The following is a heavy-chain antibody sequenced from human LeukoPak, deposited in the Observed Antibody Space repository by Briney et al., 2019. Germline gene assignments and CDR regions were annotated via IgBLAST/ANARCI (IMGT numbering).Heavy chain of an antibody. J-gene: IGHJ4*02. Sequence: GGSLRLSCAASGFTFSSYGMSWVRQAPGKGLEWVSAISGSGGSTYYADSVKGRFTISRDNSKNTLYLQMNSLRAEDTAVYYCARDRIGSGGSCYDYWGQGTLVTVSS. CDR1: GFTFSSYG. CDR2: ISGSGGST. D-gene: IGHD2-15*01. V-gene: IGHV3-23*01. CDR3: ARDRIGSGGSCYDY.